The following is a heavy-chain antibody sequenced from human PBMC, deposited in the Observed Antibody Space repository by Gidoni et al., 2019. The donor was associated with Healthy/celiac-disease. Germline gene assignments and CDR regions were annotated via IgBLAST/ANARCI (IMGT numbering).Heavy chain of an antibody. CDR3: ARRSSSGSSRFDP. J-gene: IGHJ5*02. CDR2: NYYSGST. CDR1: GRSISSSSYY. V-gene: IGHV4-39*01. Sequence: QLQLQESGPGLVKPSETLSLTCTVSGRSISSSSYYWGWIRQPPGKGLEWIGSNYYSGSTYYNPSLKRRVTISVDTSKNQFSLKLSSVTAADTAVYYCARRSSSGSSRFDPWGQGTLVTVSS. D-gene: IGHD3-22*01.